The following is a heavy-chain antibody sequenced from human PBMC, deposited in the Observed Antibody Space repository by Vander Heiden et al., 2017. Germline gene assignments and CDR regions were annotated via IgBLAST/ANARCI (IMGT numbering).Heavy chain of an antibody. Sequence: EVQLLESGADLVQPGGSLRLSCAASGFTFSNYAMSWVRQAPGKGLEWVSSISRNGGSTYSADSVKGRFTISRDNSENTLYLQMNSLRPEDTAVYYCAKYIYGGYGSGSYYDYWGQGTLVTVSS. J-gene: IGHJ4*02. CDR2: ISRNGGST. D-gene: IGHD3-10*01. V-gene: IGHV3-23*01. CDR1: GFTFSNYA. CDR3: AKYIYGGYGSGSYYDY.